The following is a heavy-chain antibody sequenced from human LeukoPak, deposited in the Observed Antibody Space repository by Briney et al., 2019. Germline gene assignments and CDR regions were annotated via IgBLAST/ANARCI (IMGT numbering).Heavy chain of an antibody. CDR3: ASALGPRSVTEAFDY. CDR1: GFTFRSYS. J-gene: IGHJ4*02. V-gene: IGHV3-48*01. D-gene: IGHD1-14*01. CDR2: ISTGSSAI. Sequence: PGGSLRLSCAASGFTFRSYSMKWVRQAPGKGLEWVSYISTGSSAIYYADSVKGRFTISRDNSKNTLYLQMNSLGAEDTAVYYCASALGPRSVTEAFDYWGQGTLVTVSS.